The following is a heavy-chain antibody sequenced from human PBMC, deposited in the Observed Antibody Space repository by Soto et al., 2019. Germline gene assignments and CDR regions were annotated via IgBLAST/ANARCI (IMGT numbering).Heavy chain of an antibody. D-gene: IGHD1-26*01. CDR2: ISSNGGST. J-gene: IGHJ4*02. Sequence: PGGSLRLSCAASGFTFSRYAMHWVRQAPWKGLEYVSVISSNGGSTYYANSVKGRFTISRDNSKNTLYLQMGSLRAEDMAVYYCARDGGSYYLDYWGQGPLVTVSS. CDR3: ARDGGSYYLDY. V-gene: IGHV3-64*01. CDR1: GFTFSRYA.